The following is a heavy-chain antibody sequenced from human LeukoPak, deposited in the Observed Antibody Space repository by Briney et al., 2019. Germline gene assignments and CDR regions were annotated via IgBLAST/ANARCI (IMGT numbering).Heavy chain of an antibody. CDR2: IIPIFGTA. J-gene: IGHJ6*03. V-gene: IGHV1-69*15. CDR1: GGTFSSYA. D-gene: IGHD1-26*01. Sequence: ASVKVSCKASGGTFSSYAISWVRQAPGQGLEWMGRIIPIFGTANYAQKFQGRVTITADESTSTAYMELSSLRSEDTAVYYCARDRGSYDSSGYYMDVWGKGTTVTVSS. CDR3: ARDRGSYDSSGYYMDV.